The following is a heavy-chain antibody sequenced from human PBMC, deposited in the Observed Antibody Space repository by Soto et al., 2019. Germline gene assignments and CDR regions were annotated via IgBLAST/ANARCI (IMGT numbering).Heavy chain of an antibody. CDR2: ISGFNDDT. CDR3: ARSGSYYPARNWFGP. D-gene: IGHD3-10*01. V-gene: IGHV1-18*01. J-gene: IGHJ5*02. Sequence: QVQLVQSGAEMKNPGASVKVSCKASGYTFTSYGICWVRQAPGQGLEWMGWISGFNDDTNHAQKLQGRVTMTKDTSTSTAYMELRSLKSDDTAVYYCARSGSYYPARNWFGPWGQGTLVTVSS. CDR1: GYTFTSYG.